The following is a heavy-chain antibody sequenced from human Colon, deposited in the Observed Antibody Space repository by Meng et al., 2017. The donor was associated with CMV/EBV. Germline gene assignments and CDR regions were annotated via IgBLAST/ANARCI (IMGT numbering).Heavy chain of an antibody. J-gene: IGHJ6*02. D-gene: IGHD4-23*01. Sequence: GGSLRLSCAASGFTFGDYYVSWIRQGPGKGLEWVSYISDTGHTLYYADSVQGRFTVSRDNAKSSLYLEMQSLRVEDTAVYYCARVGGNSDMDVWGQGTTVTVSS. V-gene: IGHV3-11*01. CDR3: ARVGGNSDMDV. CDR1: GFTFGDYY. CDR2: ISDTGHTL.